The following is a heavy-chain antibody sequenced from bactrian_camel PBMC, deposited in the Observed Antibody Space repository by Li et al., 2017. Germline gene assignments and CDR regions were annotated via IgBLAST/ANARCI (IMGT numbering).Heavy chain of an antibody. CDR3: ATRTDCGWGSTASLLKVVYQI. J-gene: IGHJ4*01. Sequence: QVQLVESGGGSVEAGRSLRLSCEYSGHFSATAWMGWFRQAPGKEREGVALYTRGGGTYYADSVKGRFVISKDNAKNTLYLQMNTLKPEDTALYYCATRTDCGWGSTASLLKVVYQIWGQGTQVTVS. CDR1: GHFSATA. CDR2: YTRGGGT. D-gene: IGHD5*01. V-gene: IGHV3S53*01.